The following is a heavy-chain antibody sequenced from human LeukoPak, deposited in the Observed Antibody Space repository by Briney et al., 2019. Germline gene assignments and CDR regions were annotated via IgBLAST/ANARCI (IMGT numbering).Heavy chain of an antibody. CDR3: VRDRGYPDY. V-gene: IGHV4-59*01. J-gene: IGHJ4*02. D-gene: IGHD6-13*01. CDR1: GGSISSYY. Sequence: SETLSLTCTVSGGSISSYYWSWIRQPPGKGLEWIGYIYYSGSTNYNPSLKSRVTISVDTSKNQFSLKLSSVTAADTAVYYCVRDRGYPDYWGQGTLVTVSS. CDR2: IYYSGST.